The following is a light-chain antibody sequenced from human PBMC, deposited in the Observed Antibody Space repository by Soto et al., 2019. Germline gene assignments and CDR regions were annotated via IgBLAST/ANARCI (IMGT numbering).Light chain of an antibody. CDR3: QQYGSSRT. J-gene: IGKJ1*01. Sequence: EIVLTQSPGTLSLSPGERATLSCRASQSVSSSYLAWYQQKPGQAPRLLIYGASSRATGIQDRFSGSGSGTDFTLTISRLEPEDFALYYCQQYGSSRTFGQGTKVEIK. CDR2: GAS. CDR1: QSVSSSY. V-gene: IGKV3-20*01.